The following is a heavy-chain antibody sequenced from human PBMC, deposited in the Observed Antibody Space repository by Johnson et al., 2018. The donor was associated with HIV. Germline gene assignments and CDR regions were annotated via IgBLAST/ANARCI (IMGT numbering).Heavy chain of an antibody. J-gene: IGHJ3*02. Sequence: QVQLVESGGGVVQPGGSLRLSCAASGFTFSSYGMHWVRQAPGKGLEWVAFIRYDGSNKYYADSVKGRFTISRENAKNSLYLQMNSLRAGDTAVYYCARDDYSFHIWGRGTLVTVSS. CDR3: ARDDYSFHI. D-gene: IGHD4/OR15-4a*01. CDR1: GFTFSSYG. CDR2: IRYDGSNK. V-gene: IGHV3-30*02.